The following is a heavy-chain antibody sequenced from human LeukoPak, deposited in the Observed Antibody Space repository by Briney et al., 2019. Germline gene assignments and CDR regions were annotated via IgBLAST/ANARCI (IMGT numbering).Heavy chain of an antibody. V-gene: IGHV4-39*01. CDR3: ARGGESGYDT. CDR1: GGSISSSSNY. CDR2: IYSTGNT. D-gene: IGHD5-12*01. Sequence: ASETPSLTCTVSGGSISSSSNYWGWIRQPPGKGLEWIGTIYSTGNTYYNPSLKSRLTISVDTSKNQFSLKLGSVTAADTAVYYCARGGESGYDTWGQGSLVTVSS. J-gene: IGHJ5*02.